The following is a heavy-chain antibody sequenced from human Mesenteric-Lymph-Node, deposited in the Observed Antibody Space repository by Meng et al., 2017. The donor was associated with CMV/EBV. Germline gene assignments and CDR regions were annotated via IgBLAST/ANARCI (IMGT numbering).Heavy chain of an antibody. CDR1: GFTFSSYA. V-gene: IGHV3-23*01. Sequence: GESLKISCAASGFTFSSYAMSWVRQAPGKGLEWVSVSSGSGGSTNYADSVKGRFTISRDNSKNTLYLQMNSLRAEDTAVYYCAKHLRETYDSSGYYDRAFDIWGQGTLVTVSS. J-gene: IGHJ3*02. CDR3: AKHLRETYDSSGYYDRAFDI. D-gene: IGHD3-22*01. CDR2: SSGSGGST.